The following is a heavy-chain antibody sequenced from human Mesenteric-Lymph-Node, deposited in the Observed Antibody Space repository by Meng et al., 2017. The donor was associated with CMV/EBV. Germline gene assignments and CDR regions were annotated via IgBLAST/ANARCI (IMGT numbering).Heavy chain of an antibody. Sequence: SETLSLTCAVYGGSFSGYYWSWIRQPPGKGLEWIGEITHSGSTNYNPSLKSRVTISVDTSKNQFSLKLNSVTAADTAVYYCARRGRSGYYYGVDYWGQGTLVTVSS. V-gene: IGHV4-34*01. CDR3: ARRGRSGYYYGVDY. CDR1: GGSFSGYY. D-gene: IGHD3-22*01. CDR2: ITHSGST. J-gene: IGHJ4*02.